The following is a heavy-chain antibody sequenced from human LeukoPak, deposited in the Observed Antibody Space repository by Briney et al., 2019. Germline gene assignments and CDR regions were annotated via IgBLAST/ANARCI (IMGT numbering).Heavy chain of an antibody. Sequence: GRSLRLSCAASGFTFDDYAMHWVRQAPGKGLEWASGISWNSGSIGYADSVKGRFTISRDNAKNSLYLQMNSLRAEDMALYYCAKDLRSSSWDAFDIWGQGTMVTVSS. CDR1: GFTFDDYA. D-gene: IGHD6-13*01. V-gene: IGHV3-9*03. CDR3: AKDLRSSSWDAFDI. J-gene: IGHJ3*02. CDR2: ISWNSGSI.